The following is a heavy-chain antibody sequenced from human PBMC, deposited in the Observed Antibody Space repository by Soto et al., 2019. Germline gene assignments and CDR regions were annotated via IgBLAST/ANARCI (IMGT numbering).Heavy chain of an antibody. CDR3: ARVDGSGYDYVDTAMVTPADY. CDR2: IWYDGSNK. D-gene: IGHD5-18*01. Sequence: GGSLRLSCAASGFTFSSYGMHWVRQAPGKGLEWVAVIWYDGSNKYYADSVKGRFTISRDNSKNTLYLQMNSLRAEDTAVYYCARVDGSGYDYVDTAMVTPADYWGQGTLVTVSS. J-gene: IGHJ4*02. V-gene: IGHV3-33*01. CDR1: GFTFSSYG.